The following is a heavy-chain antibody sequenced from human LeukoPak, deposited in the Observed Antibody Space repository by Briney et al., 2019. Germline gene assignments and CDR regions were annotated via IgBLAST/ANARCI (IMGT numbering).Heavy chain of an antibody. CDR3: ARTGRTSIDY. Sequence: GGSLRLSCVASGFTFDIYSMNWVRQAPGKGLEWVSSIYSTSTHIYYADSVKGRFTISRDNAMNSLYLQMNSLRVEDTAVYYCARTGRTSIDYWGQGTLVTVSS. J-gene: IGHJ4*02. CDR2: IYSTSTHI. D-gene: IGHD1-1*01. CDR1: GFTFDIYS. V-gene: IGHV3-21*01.